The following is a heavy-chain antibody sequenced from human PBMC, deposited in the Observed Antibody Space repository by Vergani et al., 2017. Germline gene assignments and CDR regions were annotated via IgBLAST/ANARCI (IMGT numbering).Heavy chain of an antibody. CDR2: IKSKTDGGTA. Sequence: EVQLVESGGGLVKPGGSLRLSCAASGFTFSNDWMSWVRQAPGKGLEWVGRIKSKTDGGTADYAAPVKGRFTIARDYSKNTLYLLMSSQKTEDTAVCYCNTWFGERLGDYWGQGTLVTVSS. V-gene: IGHV3-15*01. D-gene: IGHD3-10*01. CDR1: GFTFSNDW. J-gene: IGHJ4*02. CDR3: NTWFGERLGDY.